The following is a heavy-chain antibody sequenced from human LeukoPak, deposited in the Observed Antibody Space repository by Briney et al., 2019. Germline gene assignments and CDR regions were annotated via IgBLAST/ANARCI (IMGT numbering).Heavy chain of an antibody. D-gene: IGHD2-15*01. CDR2: IYYTGST. J-gene: IGHJ5*02. CDR1: GGSISSYY. V-gene: IGHV4-59*01. CDR3: ARGGDCSGGSCYSDRGWFDP. Sequence: SETLSLTCTVSGGSISSYYWSWIRQPPGKGLEWIGYIYYTGSTNYNPPLKSRVTMSVDTSKNQFSLKPSSVTAADTAVYYCARGGDCSGGSCYSDRGWFDPWGQGTLVTVSS.